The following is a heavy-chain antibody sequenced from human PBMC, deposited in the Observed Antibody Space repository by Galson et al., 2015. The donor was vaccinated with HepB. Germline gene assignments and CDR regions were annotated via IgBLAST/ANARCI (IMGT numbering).Heavy chain of an antibody. J-gene: IGHJ4*02. V-gene: IGHV3-30*04. Sequence: SLRLSCAASGFTFSSYAMHWVRQAPGKGLEWVAVISYDGSNKYYADSVKGRFTISRDNSKHTLYLQMNSLRAEDTAVYYCARDSRPRYYFDYWGQGTLVTVSS. D-gene: IGHD6-13*01. CDR1: GFTFSSYA. CDR2: ISYDGSNK. CDR3: ARDSRPRYYFDY.